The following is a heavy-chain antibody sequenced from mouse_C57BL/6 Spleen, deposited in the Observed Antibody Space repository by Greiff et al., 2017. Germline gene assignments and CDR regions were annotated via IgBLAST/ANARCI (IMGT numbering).Heavy chain of an antibody. J-gene: IGHJ1*03. Sequence: VQLQQSGPELVKPGASVKIPCKASGYTFTDYNMDWVKQSHGKSLAWIGAMNPNNGGTIYNQKFKGKATLTVDKSSSTAYMELRSLTSEDTAGDYCAREGNVVQDFDVWGTGTTVTVSS. CDR3: AREGNVVQDFDV. CDR2: MNPNNGGT. D-gene: IGHD1-1*02. V-gene: IGHV1-18*01. CDR1: GYTFTDYN.